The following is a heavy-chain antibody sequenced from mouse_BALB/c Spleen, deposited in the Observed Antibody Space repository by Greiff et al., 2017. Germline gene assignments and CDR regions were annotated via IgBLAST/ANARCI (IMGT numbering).Heavy chain of an antibody. Sequence: EVQVVESGGGLVQPGGSLRLSCATSGFTFTDYYMSWVRQPPGKALEWLGFIRNKANGYTTEYSASVKGRFTISRDNSQSILYLQMNTLRAEDSATYYCARPYYGSSWFAYWGQGTLVTVSA. J-gene: IGHJ3*01. CDR3: ARPYYGSSWFAY. D-gene: IGHD1-1*01. CDR1: GFTFTDYY. V-gene: IGHV7-3*02. CDR2: IRNKANGYTT.